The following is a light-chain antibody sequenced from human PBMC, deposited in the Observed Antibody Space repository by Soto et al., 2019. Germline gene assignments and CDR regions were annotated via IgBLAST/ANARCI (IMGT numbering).Light chain of an antibody. CDR3: QTWGTGIHV. V-gene: IGLV4-69*01. Sequence: VLTQSPSASASLGASVKLTCTLSSGHSSYAIAWHQQQPEKGPRYLMNLNSDGSHSKGDGIPDRFSGSSSGAERYLTISSLQSEDEADYYCQTWGTGIHVFGTGTKVTVL. CDR2: LNSDGSH. J-gene: IGLJ1*01. CDR1: SGHSSYA.